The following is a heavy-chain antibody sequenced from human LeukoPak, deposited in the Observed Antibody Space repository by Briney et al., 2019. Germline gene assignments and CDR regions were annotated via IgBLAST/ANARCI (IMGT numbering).Heavy chain of an antibody. CDR3: ARYCSSTSCYVKDAFDI. CDR2: IIPIFGTA. CDR1: GGTFSSYA. Sequence: SVKVSCKASGGTFSSYAISWVRQAPGQGLEWMGGIIPIFGTANYAQKFQGRVTITADESTSTAYMELSSLRSEDTAVYYCARYCSSTSCYVKDAFDIWGQGTMVTVSS. D-gene: IGHD2-2*01. V-gene: IGHV1-69*13. J-gene: IGHJ3*02.